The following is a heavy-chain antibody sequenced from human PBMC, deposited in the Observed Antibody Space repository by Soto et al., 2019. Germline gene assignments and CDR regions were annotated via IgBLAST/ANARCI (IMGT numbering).Heavy chain of an antibody. J-gene: IGHJ4*02. CDR2: ISYDGNNK. CDR1: GFTFTRHG. V-gene: IGHV3-30*18. Sequence: QVQLVESGGGVVQPGRSLRLSCAASGFTFTRHGMHWVRQAPGKGLEWVAVISYDGNNKYYADSVKGRFTISRENSKNTLYLQMNSLSAEDTAVYYCAKEISSGSYYLGSGSFDYWGQGTLVTVSS. CDR3: AKEISSGSYYLGSGSFDY. D-gene: IGHD1-26*01.